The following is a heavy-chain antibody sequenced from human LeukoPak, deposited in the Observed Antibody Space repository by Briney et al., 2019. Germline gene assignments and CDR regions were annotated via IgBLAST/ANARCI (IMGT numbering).Heavy chain of an antibody. CDR3: AREAAWGNWYFDH. Sequence: GGSLRLSCAASGFTFSRHGMHWVRQAPDKGLEWVAVIGDTGRAKYYADSVEGRFTASRDNFKNTLYLEMNSLRYDDTALYYCAREAAWGNWYFDHWGRGTLVTVSS. D-gene: IGHD3-16*01. CDR2: IGDTGRAK. CDR1: GFTFSRHG. J-gene: IGHJ2*01. V-gene: IGHV3-30*03.